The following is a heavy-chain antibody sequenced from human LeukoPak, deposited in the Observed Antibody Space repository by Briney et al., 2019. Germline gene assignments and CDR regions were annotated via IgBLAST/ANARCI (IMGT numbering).Heavy chain of an antibody. CDR1: GYTFTSYA. J-gene: IGHJ6*02. Sequence: ASVKVSCKASGYTFTSYAISWVRQAPGQGLEWMGWTSGYNGNTKYAQKVQGRVTMTTDTSTSTAYMELRSLRSDDTAVYYCARGYSYGSDYYYGMGVWGQGTTVTVSS. CDR3: ARGYSYGSDYYYGMGV. D-gene: IGHD5-18*01. CDR2: TSGYNGNT. V-gene: IGHV1-18*01.